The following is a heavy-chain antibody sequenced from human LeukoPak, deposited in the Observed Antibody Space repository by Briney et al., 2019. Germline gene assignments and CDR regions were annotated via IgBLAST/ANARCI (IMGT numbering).Heavy chain of an antibody. CDR3: AKGVGWLAEASDF. V-gene: IGHV3-53*01. Sequence: PGGSLRLSCAASGFTVSSNYMTWARQAPGTGLEWVSVLYAGDITYYADSVKGRFSISRDNSKNTLYLQMNSLRAEDTAVYYCAKGVGWLAEASDFWGQGILVTVSS. J-gene: IGHJ4*02. CDR2: LYAGDIT. D-gene: IGHD6-19*01. CDR1: GFTVSSNY.